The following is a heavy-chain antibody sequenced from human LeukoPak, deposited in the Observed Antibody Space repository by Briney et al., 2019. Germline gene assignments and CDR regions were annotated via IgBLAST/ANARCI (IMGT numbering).Heavy chain of an antibody. J-gene: IGHJ4*02. CDR2: IYLGDSHA. D-gene: IGHD5-18*01. Sequence: GESLKISCKSSGYTITTYWIGWVRQMPGKGLEWLGLIYLGDSHATTSPSSFQGQVTISADKSISTAYLQWSSLKASDSAMYYCARLIPGYSLFDYWGQGTLVTVSS. V-gene: IGHV5-51*01. CDR3: ARLIPGYSLFDY. CDR1: GYTITTYW.